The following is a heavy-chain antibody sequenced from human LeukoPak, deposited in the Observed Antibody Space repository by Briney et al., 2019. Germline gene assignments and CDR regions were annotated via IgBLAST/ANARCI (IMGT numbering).Heavy chain of an antibody. D-gene: IGHD3-10*01. CDR3: AHRRVEPAYYYGSGRNNWFDP. Sequence: SGPTLVKPTQTLTLTCTFSGFSLSTSGVGVGWIRQPPGKALEWLALIYWDDDKRYSPSLKSRLTITKDTSKNQVVLTMTNVDPVDTATYYCAHRRVEPAYYYGSGRNNWFDPWGQGTLVTVSS. CDR2: IYWDDDK. V-gene: IGHV2-5*02. CDR1: GFSLSTSGVG. J-gene: IGHJ5*02.